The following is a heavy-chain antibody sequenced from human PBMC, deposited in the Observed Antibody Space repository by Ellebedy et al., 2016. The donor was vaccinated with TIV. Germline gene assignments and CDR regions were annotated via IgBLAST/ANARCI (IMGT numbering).Heavy chain of an antibody. CDR3: ARDYRWGVDY. CDR2: INSRGSPM. V-gene: IGHV3-48*02. D-gene: IGHD3-16*02. CDR1: GSTFNTYN. Sequence: PGGSLRLSCSASGSTFNTYNMQWLRQAPGKGLEWVSYINSRGSPMYYADSVKGRFTISRDNGKNSLYLQMNSLRDEDTAVYYCARDYRWGVDYWGQGTLVTVSS. J-gene: IGHJ4*02.